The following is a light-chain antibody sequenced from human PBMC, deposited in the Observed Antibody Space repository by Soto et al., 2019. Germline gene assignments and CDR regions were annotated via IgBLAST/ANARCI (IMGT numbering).Light chain of an antibody. Sequence: DIQMTQSPSSLSASVGDRVTITCQASQAINIYLNWYHQKPGKAPNLLIYEASNLQKGVPSRFTGGGSGTHFTLTINSLQPEDSGTYYCQQYDNLPVTFGPGTKLDI. J-gene: IGKJ3*01. CDR2: EAS. CDR3: QQYDNLPVT. CDR1: QAINIY. V-gene: IGKV1-33*01.